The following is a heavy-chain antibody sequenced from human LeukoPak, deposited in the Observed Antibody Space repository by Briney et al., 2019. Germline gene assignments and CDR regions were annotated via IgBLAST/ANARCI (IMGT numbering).Heavy chain of an antibody. D-gene: IGHD3-3*01. V-gene: IGHV4-38-2*02. J-gene: IGHJ6*03. CDR2: NYHSGST. CDR3: ARDLTYYDFWSGLLSNYYYYYMDV. Sequence: SETLSLTCTVSGYTISSGYYWGWIRQPPGKGLEWIGSNYHSGSTYYDQSLKGRVTISVDTSKNQFSLKLSSVTAADTAVYYCARDLTYYDFWSGLLSNYYYYYMDVWGKGTTVTVSS. CDR1: GYTISSGYY.